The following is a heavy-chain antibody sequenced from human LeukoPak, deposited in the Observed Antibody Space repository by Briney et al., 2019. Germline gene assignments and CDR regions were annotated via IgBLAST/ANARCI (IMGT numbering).Heavy chain of an antibody. CDR1: GGSISSGDYY. V-gene: IGHV4-30-4*01. CDR3: ARDKTAVAGDDAFDI. Sequence: SQTLSLTCTVSGGSISSGDYYWSWIRQPPGKGLEWIGYIYYSGSTYYNPSLKSRVTISVDTSKNQFSLKLSSVTAADTAVYYCARDKTAVAGDDAFDIWGQGTMVTVSS. CDR2: IYYSGST. J-gene: IGHJ3*02. D-gene: IGHD6-19*01.